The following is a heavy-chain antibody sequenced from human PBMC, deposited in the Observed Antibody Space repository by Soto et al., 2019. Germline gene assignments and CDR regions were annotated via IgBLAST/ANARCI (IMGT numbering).Heavy chain of an antibody. CDR3: ARYWRSYFDY. V-gene: IGHV4-31*03. D-gene: IGHD1-1*01. Sequence: SETLSLTCTVSGGSISSGGYYWSWIRQHPGKGLEWIGYIYYSGITYYNPSLKSRVTISVDTSKNQFSLKLSSVTAADTAVYYCARYWRSYFDYWGQGTLVTVSS. CDR1: GGSISSGGYY. CDR2: IYYSGIT. J-gene: IGHJ4*02.